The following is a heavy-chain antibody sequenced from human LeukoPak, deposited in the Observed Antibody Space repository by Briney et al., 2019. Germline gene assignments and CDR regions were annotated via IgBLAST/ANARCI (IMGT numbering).Heavy chain of an antibody. CDR2: VSWDSGTK. CDR1: GFSLDDYA. CDR3: IKDMGFDLLKDAFHV. J-gene: IGHJ3*01. Sequence: GRSLRLSCAGSGFSLDDYAMNWVRQAPGKGLEWVSSVSWDSGTKVYADSVKGRFTISRDNAKNSLYLQMNSLRSEDTALYYCIKDMGFDLLKDAFHVWGQGTMVTVSS. V-gene: IGHV3-9*01. D-gene: IGHD3-9*01.